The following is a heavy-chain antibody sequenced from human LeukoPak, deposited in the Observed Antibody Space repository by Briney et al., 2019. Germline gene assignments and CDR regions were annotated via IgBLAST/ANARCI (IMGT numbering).Heavy chain of an antibody. J-gene: IGHJ4*02. CDR1: GYTFTDYQ. V-gene: IGHV1-2*02. Sequence: GASVKVSCRASGYTFTDYQIHWVRQAPGQGLEWMGWINPNSGGTNYAQKFQGRVTMTRDTSISTAYMDLSSLRSDETAVYYCARIFRVYDSSGFYSDYWGQGTLVTVSS. D-gene: IGHD3-22*01. CDR3: ARIFRVYDSSGFYSDY. CDR2: INPNSGGT.